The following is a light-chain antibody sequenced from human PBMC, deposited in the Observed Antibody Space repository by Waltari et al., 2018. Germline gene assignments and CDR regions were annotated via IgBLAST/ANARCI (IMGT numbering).Light chain of an antibody. J-gene: IGLJ2*01. CDR1: SIEIGDYNY. Sequence: QSALTQPPSASGSPGQSVTISCTGTSIEIGDYNYVYWYQQHPGKAPKLIISDVSKRPSGVPDRFSGSKSGNTASRTVSVLQAADEADYYCSSYAGSNHLLFGGGTKLTVL. CDR2: DVS. V-gene: IGLV2-8*01. CDR3: SSYAGSNHLL.